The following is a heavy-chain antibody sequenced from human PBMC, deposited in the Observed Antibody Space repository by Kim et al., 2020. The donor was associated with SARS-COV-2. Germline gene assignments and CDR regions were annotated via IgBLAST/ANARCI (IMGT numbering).Heavy chain of an antibody. CDR2: INPSGGST. CDR3: ARDRGSYSSGWVAFDI. CDR1: GYTFTSYY. Sequence: ASVKVSCKASGYTFTSYYMHWVRQAPGQGLEWMGIINPSGGSTSYAQKFQGRVTMTRDTSTSTVYMELSSLRSEDTAVYYCARDRGSYSSGWVAFDIWGQGTMVTVSS. V-gene: IGHV1-46*01. J-gene: IGHJ3*02. D-gene: IGHD6-19*01.